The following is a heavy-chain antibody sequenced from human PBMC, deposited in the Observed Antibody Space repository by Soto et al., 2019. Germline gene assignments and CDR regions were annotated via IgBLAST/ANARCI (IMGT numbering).Heavy chain of an antibody. V-gene: IGHV1-69*13. J-gene: IGHJ6*02. Sequence: SVKVSCKASGGTFSSYAISWVRQAPGQGLEWMGGIIPIFGTANYAQKFQGRVTITADESTSTAYMELSSLRSEDTAVYYCARGSSAGLCAYYYYVIDVRGQGTTVTGSS. CDR3: ARGSSAGLCAYYYYVIDV. CDR2: IIPIFGTA. D-gene: IGHD6-6*01. CDR1: GGTFSSYA.